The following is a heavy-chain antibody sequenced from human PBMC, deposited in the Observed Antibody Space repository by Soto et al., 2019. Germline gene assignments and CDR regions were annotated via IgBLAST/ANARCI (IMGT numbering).Heavy chain of an antibody. D-gene: IGHD3-10*01. CDR1: GYNFTNYW. V-gene: IGHV5-51*01. Sequence: GESLTISCKSSGYNFTNYWNGWVRQMPGKGLESMGIIYPGDSDTRYSPSFQGQVTISADKSISTAYLQWSSLKASDTAMYYCAGGGVRGVVTRTRDYYGMDVWGQGTTVTVS. CDR2: IYPGDSDT. CDR3: AGGGVRGVVTRTRDYYGMDV. J-gene: IGHJ6*02.